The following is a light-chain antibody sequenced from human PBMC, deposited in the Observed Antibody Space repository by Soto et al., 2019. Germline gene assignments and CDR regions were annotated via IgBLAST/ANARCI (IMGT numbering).Light chain of an antibody. CDR3: ATWVDSLSVYV. J-gene: IGLJ1*01. CDR2: RND. V-gene: IGLV1-47*01. Sequence: QPVLPQPPSASGTPGQRVTVSCSDSSSRIGSNYVYWYQQLPGTAPKLLIYRNDQRPSGVPDLFSGSRSGTSASLAISGLRSEDEAIYYCATWVDSLSVYVFGTGTKLTVL. CDR1: SSRIGSNY.